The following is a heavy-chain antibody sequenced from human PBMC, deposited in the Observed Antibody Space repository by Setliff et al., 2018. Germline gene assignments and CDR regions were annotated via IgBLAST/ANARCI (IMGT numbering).Heavy chain of an antibody. CDR1: GFTFSIYS. J-gene: IGHJ4*02. Sequence: GGSLRLSCAASGFTFSIYSMSCVRQAPGKGLEWVALISATGGATYYADSVKGRLTIFRDNSKNSLYLQMNDLRAEDTAVYYCAKDLASWSPDRWGLGTLVTVSS. CDR3: AKDLASWSPDR. V-gene: IGHV3-23*01. CDR2: ISATGGAT. D-gene: IGHD3-3*01.